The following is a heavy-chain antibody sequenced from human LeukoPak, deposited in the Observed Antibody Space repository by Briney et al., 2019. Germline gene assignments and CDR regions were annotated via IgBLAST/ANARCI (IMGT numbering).Heavy chain of an antibody. Sequence: ASVKVSCKASAYTFTGYYMHWVRQAPGQGLEWMGWINPNSGGTNYAQKFQGRVTMTRDTSISTAYMELSRLRSDDTAVYYCARPSLYYYDSSGYDYFDYWGQGTLVTVSS. CDR2: INPNSGGT. CDR3: ARPSLYYYDSSGYDYFDY. J-gene: IGHJ4*02. V-gene: IGHV1-2*02. D-gene: IGHD3-22*01. CDR1: AYTFTGYY.